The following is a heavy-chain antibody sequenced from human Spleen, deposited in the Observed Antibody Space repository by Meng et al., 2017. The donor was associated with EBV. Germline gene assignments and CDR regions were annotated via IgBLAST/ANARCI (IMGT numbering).Heavy chain of an antibody. V-gene: IGHV1-69*06. D-gene: IGHD3-3*01. CDR1: GGSISSYA. CDR2: IFSMFGTT. CDR3: AIGITFFGVVRS. J-gene: IGHJ4*02. Sequence: QGRRVTSGGDVKKPGCSVRVSCQASGGSISSYAVSCVRQAPGQGLEWMAGIFSMFGTTNNTQKFQGRVTVTADRSTNTAYMELSSLRSEDTAVYYCAIGITFFGVVRSWGQGTLVTVSS.